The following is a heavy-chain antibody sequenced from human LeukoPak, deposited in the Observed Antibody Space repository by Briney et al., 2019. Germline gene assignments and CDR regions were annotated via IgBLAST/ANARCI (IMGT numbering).Heavy chain of an antibody. V-gene: IGHV4-4*02. CDR2: IYHSGST. CDR1: GGSISSSNW. Sequence: SGTLSLTCAVSGGSISSSNWWSWVSQPPGKGLEWIGEIYHSGSTNYNPSLKSRVTISVDKSKNQFSLKLSSVTAADTAVYYCASMPEKGSSGYLYWGQGTLVTVSS. D-gene: IGHD3-22*01. CDR3: ASMPEKGSSGYLY. J-gene: IGHJ4*02.